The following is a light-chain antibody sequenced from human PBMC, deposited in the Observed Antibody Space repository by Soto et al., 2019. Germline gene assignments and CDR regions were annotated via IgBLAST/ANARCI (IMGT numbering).Light chain of an antibody. CDR3: QQYGSSGT. J-gene: IGKJ1*01. CDR1: QSISSS. Sequence: EIVLIQSPVTLSLSPGERATLSCRASQSISSSLAWYQQNPGQAPRLLIYGASNRATGIPDRFSGSGSGTDFTLTISRLEPEDFAVYYCQQYGSSGTFGQGTKVDIK. V-gene: IGKV3-20*01. CDR2: GAS.